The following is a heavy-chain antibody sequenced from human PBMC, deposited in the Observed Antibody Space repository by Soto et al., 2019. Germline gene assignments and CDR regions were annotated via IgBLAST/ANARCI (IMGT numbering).Heavy chain of an antibody. J-gene: IGHJ3*02. D-gene: IGHD2-15*01. CDR2: ISSNGGST. CDR1: GFTFSSYA. Sequence: SLSLSCSASGFTFSSYAMHWVRQAPGKGLEYVSAISSNGGSTYYADSVKGRFTISRDNSKNTLYLQMSSLRAEDTAVYYCVKDGVHCSGGSCYFLASDAFDIWGQGTMVTVSS. V-gene: IGHV3-64D*06. CDR3: VKDGVHCSGGSCYFLASDAFDI.